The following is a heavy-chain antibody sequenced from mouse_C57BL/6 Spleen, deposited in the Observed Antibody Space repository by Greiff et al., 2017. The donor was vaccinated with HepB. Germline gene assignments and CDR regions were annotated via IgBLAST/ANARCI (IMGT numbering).Heavy chain of an antibody. CDR3: VRHLLYYAMDY. Sequence: EVKLMESGGGLVQPKGSLKLSCAASGFSFNTYAMNWVRQAPGKGLEWVARIRSKSNNYATYYADSVKDRFTISRDDSESMLYLQMNNLKTEDTAMYYCVRHLLYYAMDYWGQGTSVTVSS. CDR2: IRSKSNNYAT. CDR1: GFSFNTYA. J-gene: IGHJ4*01. V-gene: IGHV10-1*01.